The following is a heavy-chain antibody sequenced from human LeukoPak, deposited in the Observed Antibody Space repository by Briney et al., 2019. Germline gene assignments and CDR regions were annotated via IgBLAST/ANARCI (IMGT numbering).Heavy chain of an antibody. D-gene: IGHD3-16*01. CDR3: TRRLDD. Sequence: GGSLRLSCAASGFTFSSYWMNWARQAPGKRLEWVASINHNGNVNYYVDSVKGRFTISRDNAQNSLYLQMNGLRVEDTAVYYCTRRLDDWGQGTLVTVSS. CDR1: GFTFSSYW. CDR2: INHNGNVN. V-gene: IGHV3-7*01. J-gene: IGHJ4*02.